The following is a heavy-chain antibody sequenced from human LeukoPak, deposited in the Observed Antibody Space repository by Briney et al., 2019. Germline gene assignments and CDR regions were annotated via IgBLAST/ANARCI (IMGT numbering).Heavy chain of an antibody. D-gene: IGHD6-19*01. CDR1: GFHFSSHA. Sequence: GGSLRLSCAPSGFHFSSHAMIWVRQPPGKGLEWVSAISDSGRSTYYADSVKGRFTIYRDNSKNTLYQQMNSLRAEDTAVYYCAKQDIRSSAWYDWGQGTGVSVSS. CDR3: AKQDIRSSAWYD. CDR2: ISDSGRST. J-gene: IGHJ4*02. V-gene: IGHV3-23*01.